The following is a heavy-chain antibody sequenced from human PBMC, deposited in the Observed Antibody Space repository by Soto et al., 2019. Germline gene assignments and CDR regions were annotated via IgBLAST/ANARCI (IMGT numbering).Heavy chain of an antibody. CDR3: ARILGGYDILTGYLDY. D-gene: IGHD3-9*01. J-gene: IGHJ4*02. CDR2: IFSNDEK. Sequence: QVTLKESGPVLVKPTETLTLTCTVSGFSLSNARMGVSWIRQPPGKALEWLAHIFSNDEKSYSTSLKSRLTIYKDTSKSQVVLTMTNMDPVDTATYYCARILGGYDILTGYLDYWGQGTLVTVSS. V-gene: IGHV2-26*01. CDR1: GFSLSNARMG.